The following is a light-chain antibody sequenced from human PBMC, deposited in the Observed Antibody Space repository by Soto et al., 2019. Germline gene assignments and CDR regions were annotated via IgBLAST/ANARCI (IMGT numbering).Light chain of an antibody. Sequence: QSVLTQPASVSGSPGQSITISCTGTSSDVGGYNYVSWYQQHPGKAPKLMIYEVSNRPSGVSNRFSGSKSGNTASLTISGLQGEDEADYYCSSYTSSSAPVFGTGTKLTVL. V-gene: IGLV2-14*01. CDR1: SSDVGGYNY. J-gene: IGLJ1*01. CDR3: SSYTSSSAPV. CDR2: EVS.